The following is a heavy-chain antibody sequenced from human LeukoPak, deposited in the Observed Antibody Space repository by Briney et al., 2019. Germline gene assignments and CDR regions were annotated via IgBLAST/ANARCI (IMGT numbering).Heavy chain of an antibody. CDR1: GFTFSSYS. V-gene: IGHV3-21*01. J-gene: IGHJ4*02. D-gene: IGHD3-22*01. Sequence: GGSLRLSCAASGFTFSSYSMNWVRQAPGKGLEWVSSISTSSNYIYYADSVKGRFTISRDDAKNSLYLQMNSLRAEDTAVYYCARVVLDYYDSSGYHDYWGQGTLVTVSS. CDR3: ARVVLDYYDSSGYHDY. CDR2: ISTSSNYI.